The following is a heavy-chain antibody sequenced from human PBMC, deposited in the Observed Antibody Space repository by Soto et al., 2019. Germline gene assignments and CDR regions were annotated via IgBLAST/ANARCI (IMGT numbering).Heavy chain of an antibody. J-gene: IGHJ4*02. D-gene: IGHD2-15*01. CDR2: IYYSGST. Sequence: QVELQESGPGLAKPSQTLSLTCTVSGGSISSGDYYWSWIRQPPGKGLEWIGYIYYSGSTYYNPSLVSRVTISVDTSKNQFSLTLSSVTAADTAGYYCARCASSCSLGFWGQGTLVTVSS. CDR1: GGSISSGDYY. CDR3: ARCASSCSLGF. V-gene: IGHV4-30-4*01.